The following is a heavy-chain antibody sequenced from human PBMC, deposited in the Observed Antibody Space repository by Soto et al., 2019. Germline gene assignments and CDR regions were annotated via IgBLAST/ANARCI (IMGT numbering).Heavy chain of an antibody. CDR3: ARDAALITIFGVVSDAFDI. CDR2: ISSSSSYI. J-gene: IGHJ3*02. D-gene: IGHD3-3*01. V-gene: IGHV3-21*01. Sequence: GGSLRLSCAASGFTFSSYSMNWVRQAPGKGLEWVSSISSSSSYIYYADSVKGRFTISRDNAKNSLYLQMNSLRAEDTAVYYCARDAALITIFGVVSDAFDIWGQGTTVTVSS. CDR1: GFTFSSYS.